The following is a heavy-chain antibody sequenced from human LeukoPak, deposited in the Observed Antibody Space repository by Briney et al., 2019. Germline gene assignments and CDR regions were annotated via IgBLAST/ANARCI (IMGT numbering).Heavy chain of an antibody. J-gene: IGHJ4*02. V-gene: IGHV4-39*01. CDR2: IYYSGKT. CDR3: ARTVYSSGWYIDY. Sequence: SETLSLTCTVSGGSVSSSYYYWGWVRQPPGKGLGWIGTIYYSGKTYYNPSLKSRVTLSVDTSKNQFSLKLSSVTAADTAVYYCARTVYSSGWYIDYWGQGTLVTVSS. CDR1: GGSVSSSYYY. D-gene: IGHD6-19*01.